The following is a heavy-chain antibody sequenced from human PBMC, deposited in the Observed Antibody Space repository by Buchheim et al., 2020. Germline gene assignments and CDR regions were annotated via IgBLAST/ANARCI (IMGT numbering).Heavy chain of an antibody. D-gene: IGHD3-22*01. Sequence: QVQLVQSGAEVKKPGASVKVSCKASGYTFTSYYMHWVRQAPGQGLEWMGIINPSGGSTSYAQKFQGRVTMTRATSTSTVNMKMSSLRSEDTAVYYCARANYGGSGYYCPRHYFDYWGQGTL. CDR2: INPSGGST. CDR1: GYTFTSYY. J-gene: IGHJ4*02. CDR3: ARANYGGSGYYCPRHYFDY. V-gene: IGHV1-46*01.